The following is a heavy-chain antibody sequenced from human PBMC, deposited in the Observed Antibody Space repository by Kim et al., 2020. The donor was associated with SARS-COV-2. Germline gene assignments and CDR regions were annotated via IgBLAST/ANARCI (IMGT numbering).Heavy chain of an antibody. CDR2: IYPGDSDI. CDR1: GYSFTSYW. CDR3: ARQTTVTSPFDY. Sequence: GESLKISCKGSGYSFTSYWIAWVRQMPGKGLEWMGTIYPGDSDIRYSPSFQGQVTIPADKSISTAYLQWSSLKASDTAMYYCARQTTVTSPFDYWGQGTLVTVSS. D-gene: IGHD4-17*01. J-gene: IGHJ4*02. V-gene: IGHV5-51*01.